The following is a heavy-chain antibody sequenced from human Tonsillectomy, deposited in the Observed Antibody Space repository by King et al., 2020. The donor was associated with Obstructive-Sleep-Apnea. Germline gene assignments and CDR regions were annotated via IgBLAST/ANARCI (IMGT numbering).Heavy chain of an antibody. Sequence: VQLVESGGGLVQPGGSLRLSCAASGFTFKNFPMNWVRQAPGKGLEWVSYINGRSDKLYYADIAKGRFTISRDNAKNSLYLQMNSLRAEDTAVYYCAKDDTSGWYSDSWGQGTLVTVSS. CDR2: INGRSDKL. J-gene: IGHJ4*02. D-gene: IGHD6-19*01. CDR3: AKDDTSGWYSDS. V-gene: IGHV3-48*04. CDR1: GFTFKNFP.